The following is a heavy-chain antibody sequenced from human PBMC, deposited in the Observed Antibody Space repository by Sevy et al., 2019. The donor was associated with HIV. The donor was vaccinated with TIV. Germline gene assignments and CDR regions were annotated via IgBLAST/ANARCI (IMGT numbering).Heavy chain of an antibody. CDR1: GFTFSSYW. CDR3: ARAYDFWSGYLPDAFDI. CDR2: IKQDGSEK. Sequence: GGSLRLSCAASGFTFSSYWMSWVRQAPGKGLVWVANIKQDGSEKYYVDSVKGRFTISRDNAKNSLYLQMNSLRAEDTAVYYCARAYDFWSGYLPDAFDIWGQGTMVTVSS. J-gene: IGHJ3*02. V-gene: IGHV3-7*03. D-gene: IGHD3-3*01.